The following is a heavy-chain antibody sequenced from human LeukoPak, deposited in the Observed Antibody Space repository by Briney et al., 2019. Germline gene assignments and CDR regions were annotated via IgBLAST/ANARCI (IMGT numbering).Heavy chain of an antibody. D-gene: IGHD3-10*01. CDR1: GVRYKCCW. CDR3: ARNGRGYYGSGSYYNPYYFDY. CDR2: IKQDGSEK. J-gene: IGHJ4*02. V-gene: IGHV3-7*01. Sequence: GGSLRLYCGACGVRYKCCWRRSARHATGKGLEWVANIKQDGSEKYYVDSVKGRFTISRDNAKNSLYLQMNSLRAEDTAVYYCARNGRGYYGSGSYYNPYYFDYWGQGTLVTVSS.